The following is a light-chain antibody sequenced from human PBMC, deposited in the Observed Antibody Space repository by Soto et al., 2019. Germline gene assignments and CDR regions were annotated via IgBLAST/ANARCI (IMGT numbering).Light chain of an antibody. CDR1: QYINTR. J-gene: IGKJ1*01. Sequence: IVLTHSPATLSSFPCYRVTICFRASQYINTRLAWYQHRPGQAPRLLIYQTSLRAAGIPARFSASGSGTDFTLTISDVQPEDFALYYCHQRQSWPRTFGQGTKVDIK. V-gene: IGKV3-11*01. CDR3: HQRQSWPRT. CDR2: QTS.